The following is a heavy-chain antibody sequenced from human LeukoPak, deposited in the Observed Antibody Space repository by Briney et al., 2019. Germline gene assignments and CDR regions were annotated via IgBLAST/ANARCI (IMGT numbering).Heavy chain of an antibody. CDR3: ARGTYYYDSSGYGSHDY. Sequence: APVKVSCKASGYTFTSYDINWVRQATGQGLEWMGWMNPNSGNTGYAQKFQGRVTMTRNTSISTAYMELSSLRSEDTAVYYCARGTYYYDSSGYGSHDYWGQRTLVTVSS. V-gene: IGHV1-8*01. CDR1: GYTFTSYD. CDR2: MNPNSGNT. D-gene: IGHD3-22*01. J-gene: IGHJ4*02.